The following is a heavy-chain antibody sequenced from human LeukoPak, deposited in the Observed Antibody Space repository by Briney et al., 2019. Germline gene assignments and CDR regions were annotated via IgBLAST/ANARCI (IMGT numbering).Heavy chain of an antibody. CDR2: IIPILGIA. Sequence: ASVKVSCKASVGTFSSYAISWVRQAPGQGLEWMGRIIPILGIANYAQKFQGRVTITADKSTSTAYMELSSLRSEDTAVYYCARDGLSSGYYSVYWGQGTLVTVSS. CDR3: ARDGLSSGYYSVY. D-gene: IGHD3-22*01. V-gene: IGHV1-69*04. CDR1: VGTFSSYA. J-gene: IGHJ4*02.